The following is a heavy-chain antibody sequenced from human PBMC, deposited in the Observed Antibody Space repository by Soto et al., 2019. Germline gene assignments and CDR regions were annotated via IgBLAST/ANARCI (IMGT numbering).Heavy chain of an antibody. CDR2: IWYDGSNK. J-gene: IGHJ4*02. CDR1: GFTFSSYG. CDR3: ARALDLVDGYNCLDY. V-gene: IGHV3-33*01. D-gene: IGHD5-12*01. Sequence: QVQLVESGGGVVQPGRSLRLSCAASGFTFSSYGMHWVRQAPGKGLEWVAVIWYDGSNKYYADYVKGRFTISRDNSKNTLYLQMNSLRAEDTAVYYCARALDLVDGYNCLDYWGKGTLVTVSS.